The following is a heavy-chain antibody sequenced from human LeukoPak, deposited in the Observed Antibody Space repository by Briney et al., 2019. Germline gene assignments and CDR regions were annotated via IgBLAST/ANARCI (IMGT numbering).Heavy chain of an antibody. D-gene: IGHD3-10*01. Sequence: ASVKVSCKVSGYTLTELPMHWVRQAPGKGLEWMGGFDPEDGETIYAQKFQGRVTMTEDTSTDTAYMELSSLRSEDTAVYYCATAARSDLLWFGDDYYYGMDVWGQGTTVTVSS. CDR1: GYTLTELP. J-gene: IGHJ6*02. CDR3: ATAARSDLLWFGDDYYYGMDV. CDR2: FDPEDGET. V-gene: IGHV1-24*01.